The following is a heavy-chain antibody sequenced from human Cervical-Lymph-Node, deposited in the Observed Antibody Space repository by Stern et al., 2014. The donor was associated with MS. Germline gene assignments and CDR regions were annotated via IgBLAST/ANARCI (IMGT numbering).Heavy chain of an antibody. V-gene: IGHV5-51*03. D-gene: IGHD4/OR15-4a*01. J-gene: IGHJ4*02. CDR3: ARWRVITTRFRYLDY. Sequence: EVQLVESGAELKKPGESLQISCSASGYSFSDYWIAWVRQAPGKGLEWMGVIYPGDSETRFSPSFQGHVIISVDKATNKAYLQWSSLKASDTAMYFCARWRVITTRFRYLDYWGQGTLVTVSS. CDR2: IYPGDSET. CDR1: GYSFSDYW.